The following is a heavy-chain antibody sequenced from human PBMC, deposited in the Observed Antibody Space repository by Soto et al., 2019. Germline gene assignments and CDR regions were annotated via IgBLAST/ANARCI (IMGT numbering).Heavy chain of an antibody. Sequence: QLQWQESGSGLLKPSQTLSLTCVVSGGSITSGAYSWSWIRPPPGKGLAWIWYIYHSGITYYNPYLKSRVTISVDTSKNQFSLQLSSVTAADTAVYYCARGHDANDNWGQGTLVTVSS. D-gene: IGHD2-2*01. J-gene: IGHJ4*02. V-gene: IGHV4-30-2*01. CDR3: ARGHDANDN. CDR2: IYHSGIT. CDR1: GGSITSGAYS.